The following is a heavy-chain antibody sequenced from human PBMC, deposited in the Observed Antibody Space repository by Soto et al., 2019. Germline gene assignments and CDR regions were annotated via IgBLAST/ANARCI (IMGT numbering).Heavy chain of an antibody. CDR1: GGTFGSYT. CDR2: IIPILGIA. V-gene: IGHV1-69*02. D-gene: IGHD2-2*01. Sequence: QVQLVQSGAEVKKPGSSVKVSCKASGGTFGSYTISWVRQAPGQGLEWMGRIIPILGIANYAQKFQGRVTITADKSTSTAYMELSSLRSEDTAVYYCASLPATGTYYYYYGMDVWGQGTTVTVSS. CDR3: ASLPATGTYYYYYGMDV. J-gene: IGHJ6*02.